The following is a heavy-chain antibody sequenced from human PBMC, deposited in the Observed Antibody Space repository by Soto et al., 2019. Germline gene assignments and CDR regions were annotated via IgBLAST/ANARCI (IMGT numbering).Heavy chain of an antibody. CDR1: GVSVSRDYQ. CDR3: ARAWDF. CDR2: ISYSGSP. J-gene: IGHJ1*01. Sequence: SETLSLTCTVSGVSVSRDYQWIWIRQPPGKGLEWIGHISYSGSPYYHPSLRSRLSISVDTSKNQFSLKVKSVTAADTAVYYCARAWDFWGQGTLVTVFS. D-gene: IGHD1-26*01. V-gene: IGHV4-30-4*01.